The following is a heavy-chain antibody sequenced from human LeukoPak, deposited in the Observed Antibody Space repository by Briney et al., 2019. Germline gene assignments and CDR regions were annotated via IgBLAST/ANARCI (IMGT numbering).Heavy chain of an antibody. CDR2: ISSSSSYI. Sequence: GGSLRLSCAASGFTFSSYSMNWVRQAPGKGLEWVSSISSSSSYIYYADSVKGRFTISRDNAKNPLYLQMNSLRAEDTAVYYCARDPAYYYDSSGYYPYYFDYWGQGTLVTVSS. D-gene: IGHD3-22*01. V-gene: IGHV3-21*01. J-gene: IGHJ4*02. CDR3: ARDPAYYYDSSGYYPYYFDY. CDR1: GFTFSSYS.